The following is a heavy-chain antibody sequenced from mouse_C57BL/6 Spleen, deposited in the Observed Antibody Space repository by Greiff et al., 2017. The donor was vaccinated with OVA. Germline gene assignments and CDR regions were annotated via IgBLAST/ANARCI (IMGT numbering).Heavy chain of an antibody. D-gene: IGHD2-4*01. CDR1: GYAFSSSW. CDR3: AGYDEYDGGAWCAY. CDR2: IYPGDGDT. Sequence: VQLQQSGPELVKPGASVKISCKASGYAFSSSWMNWVKQRPGKGLEWIGRIYPGDGDTNYNGKFKGKATLTADKSSSTAYMQLSSLTSEDSAVYFCAGYDEYDGGAWCAYWGQGTLVTVSA. J-gene: IGHJ3*01. V-gene: IGHV1-82*01.